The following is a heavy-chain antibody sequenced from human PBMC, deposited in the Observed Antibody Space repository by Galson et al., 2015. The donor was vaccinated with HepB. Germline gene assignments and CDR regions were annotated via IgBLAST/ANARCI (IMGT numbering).Heavy chain of an antibody. J-gene: IGHJ3*02. V-gene: IGHV3-64*01. CDR3: ARVGGHYYDSSGYGAFDI. Sequence: SLRLSCAASGFTFSSYAMHWVRQAPGKGLEYVSAISSNGGSTYYANSVKGRFTISRDNSKNTLYLQMGSLRAEDMAVYYCARVGGHYYDSSGYGAFDIWGRGTMVTVSS. D-gene: IGHD3-22*01. CDR2: ISSNGGST. CDR1: GFTFSSYA.